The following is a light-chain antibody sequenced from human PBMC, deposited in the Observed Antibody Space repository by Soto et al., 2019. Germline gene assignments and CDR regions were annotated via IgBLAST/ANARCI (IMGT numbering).Light chain of an antibody. V-gene: IGLV2-14*01. Sequence: QSALTQPASVSGSPXXXXTISCTGTSSDVGGYNYVSWYQQHPGKAPKLMIYDVSNRPSGVSNRFSGSKSGNTASLTISGLQAEDEADYYCSSYTSSSTLGVVFGGGTKLTVL. CDR1: SSDVGGYNY. J-gene: IGLJ2*01. CDR2: DVS. CDR3: SSYTSSSTLGVV.